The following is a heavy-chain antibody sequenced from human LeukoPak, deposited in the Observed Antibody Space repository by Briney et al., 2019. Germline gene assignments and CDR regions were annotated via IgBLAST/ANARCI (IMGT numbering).Heavy chain of an antibody. CDR1: GFTFSDFW. CDR3: ARGDAFSGDH. Sequence: GGSLRLSCAVSGFTFSDFWMSWVRQAPGRGLEWVANIHPEGNERYHVESVKGRFTISRDNAKNSLFLQMNGLRVEDTAVYYCARGDAFSGDHWGQGTLVTVSS. J-gene: IGHJ4*02. V-gene: IGHV3-7*04. CDR2: IHPEGNER.